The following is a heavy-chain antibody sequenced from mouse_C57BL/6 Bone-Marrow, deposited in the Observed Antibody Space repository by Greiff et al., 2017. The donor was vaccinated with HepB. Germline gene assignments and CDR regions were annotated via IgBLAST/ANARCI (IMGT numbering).Heavy chain of an antibody. D-gene: IGHD1-1*01. V-gene: IGHV7-3*01. CDR2: IRNKANGYTT. CDR1: GFTFTDYY. CDR3: ARYIVAHWYFDV. Sequence: VQLKQSGGGLVQPGGSLSLSCAASGFTFTDYYMSWVRQPPGKALEWLGFIRNKANGYTTEYIASVKGRFTIYRDNSQIILYLQMNALRAEDSATSYFARYIVAHWYFDVWGTGTTVTVSS. J-gene: IGHJ1*03.